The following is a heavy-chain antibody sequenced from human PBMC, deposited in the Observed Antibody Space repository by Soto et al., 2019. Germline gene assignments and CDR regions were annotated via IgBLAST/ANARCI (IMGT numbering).Heavy chain of an antibody. D-gene: IGHD1-26*01. CDR3: ARGEQYSGRIFDY. V-gene: IGHV6-1*01. CDR2: TYYRSKWYN. CDR1: GDSVSSNSAA. Sequence: QVQLQQSGPGLVKPSQTLSVTCGISGDSVSSNSAAWNWLRQSPSRGLEWLGRTYYRSKWYNDYAVSVEGRITINPDTSKNHFSLQLNFVTPEDPAVYFCARGEQYSGRIFDYWGQGTLVTVSS. J-gene: IGHJ4*02.